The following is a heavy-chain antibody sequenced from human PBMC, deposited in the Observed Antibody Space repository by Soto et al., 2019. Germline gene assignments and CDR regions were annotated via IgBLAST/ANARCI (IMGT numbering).Heavy chain of an antibody. V-gene: IGHV3-48*02. CDR3: ARDRPVDDILTQSHFAEYFQH. D-gene: IGHD3-9*01. CDR1: GFTFSSYS. CDR2: ISSSSSTI. Sequence: PGGSLRLSCAASGFTFSSYSMNWVRQAPGKGLEWVSYISSSSSTIYYADSVKGRFTISRDNAKNSPYLQMNSLRDEDTAVYYCARDRPVDDILTQSHFAEYFQHWGQGTLVTVSS. J-gene: IGHJ1*01.